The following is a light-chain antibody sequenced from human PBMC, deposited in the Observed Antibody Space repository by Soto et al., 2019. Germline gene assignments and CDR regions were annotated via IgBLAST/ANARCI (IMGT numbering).Light chain of an antibody. CDR3: QQGSNWPRT. V-gene: IGKV3-11*01. Sequence: EIVLTQSPATLSLSPGERATLSCRASQSVSSYLAWYQQKPGQAPRLLIYDASNRATGIPARFSGSGSGTDFTLTISSLEPEDFAVYYCQQGSNWPRTFGQGTKVEIQ. CDR1: QSVSSY. CDR2: DAS. J-gene: IGKJ1*01.